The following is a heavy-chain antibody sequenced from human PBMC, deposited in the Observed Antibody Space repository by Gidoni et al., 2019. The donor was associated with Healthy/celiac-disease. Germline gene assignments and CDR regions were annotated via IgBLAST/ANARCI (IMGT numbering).Heavy chain of an antibody. CDR1: GCSISSGGYY. CDR2: IYYSGST. CDR3: AREAVAGPIRTFDY. J-gene: IGHJ4*02. Sequence: QVQLQESGPGLVKPSQTLSLTCPVSGCSISSGGYYWSWIRQHPGKGLEWIGYIYYSGSTYYNPSLKSRVTISVDTSKNQFSLKLSSVTAADTAVYYCAREAVAGPIRTFDYWGQGTLVTVSS. V-gene: IGHV4-31*03. D-gene: IGHD6-19*01.